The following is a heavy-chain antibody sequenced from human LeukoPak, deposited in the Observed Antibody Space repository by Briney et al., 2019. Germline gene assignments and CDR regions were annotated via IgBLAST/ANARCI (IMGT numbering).Heavy chain of an antibody. J-gene: IGHJ4*02. CDR2: IYYSGST. Sequence: PSETLSLTCTVSGGSISSYYWSWIRQPPGKGLEWIGYIYYSGSTNYNPSLKSRVTISVDTSKNQFSLKLSSVTAADTAVYYCARGPLTMMPVPFDYWGQGTLVTVSS. D-gene: IGHD3-22*01. CDR3: ARGPLTMMPVPFDY. CDR1: GGSISSYY. V-gene: IGHV4-59*01.